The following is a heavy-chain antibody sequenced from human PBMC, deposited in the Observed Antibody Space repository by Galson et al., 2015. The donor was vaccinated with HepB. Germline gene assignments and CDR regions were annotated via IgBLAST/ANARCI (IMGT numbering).Heavy chain of an antibody. J-gene: IGHJ4*02. CDR1: GFTFSNYA. D-gene: IGHD6-19*01. CDR3: AKGRQWLRSFYFDY. Sequence: SLRLSCAASGFTFSNYAMTWVRQAPGKGLEWVSTISGSGGSTYYAASVKGRFTISRDNSKNTLYLQMNSLRAEDTAVYYCAKGRQWLRSFYFDYWGQGTLVTVSS. CDR2: ISGSGGST. V-gene: IGHV3-23*01.